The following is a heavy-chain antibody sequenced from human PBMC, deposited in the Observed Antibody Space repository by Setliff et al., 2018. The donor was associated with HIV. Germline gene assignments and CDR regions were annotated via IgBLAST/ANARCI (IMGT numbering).Heavy chain of an antibody. J-gene: IGHJ4*02. CDR2: MSYTGTT. CDR1: GGSISSSSYY. V-gene: IGHV4-39*01. CDR3: ASNDGDYGGGDY. Sequence: SETLSLTCSVSGGSISSSSYYWGWIRQPPGKGLDWIGSMSYTGTTYDNPSLKSRVTISVDTSKNQFSLKLSSVTAADTAVYYCASNDGDYGGGDYWGQGTLVTVSS. D-gene: IGHD4-17*01.